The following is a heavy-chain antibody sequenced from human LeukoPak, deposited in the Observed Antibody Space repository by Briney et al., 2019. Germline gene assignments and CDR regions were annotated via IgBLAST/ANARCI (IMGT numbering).Heavy chain of an antibody. CDR2: IYYSGST. Sequence: SETLSLTCTVSGGSISSGGYYWSWIRQHPGKGLEWIGYIYYSGSTYYNPSLKSRVTISVDTSKNQFSLKLSSVTAADTAVYYCARYRHYYGSGGYYDRFDYWGQGTLVTVSS. CDR1: GGSISSGGYY. J-gene: IGHJ4*02. D-gene: IGHD3-10*01. V-gene: IGHV4-31*03. CDR3: ARYRHYYGSGGYYDRFDY.